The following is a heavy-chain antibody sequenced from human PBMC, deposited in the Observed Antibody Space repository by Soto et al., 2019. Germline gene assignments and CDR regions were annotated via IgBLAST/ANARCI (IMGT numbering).Heavy chain of an antibody. J-gene: IGHJ6*02. D-gene: IGHD6-19*01. CDR3: ARDSSASGYYYGMDV. CDR2: VSGYSGHS. CDR1: NETLTTYG. V-gene: IGHV1-18*01. Sequence: QVHLVQSGAEVKKPGASVKVSCKASNETLTTYGISWVRQAPGQGLEWMGWVSGYSGHSSSAQEFQDRVIMTTDTSTTTAYLELRSLTSGDSGVYFCARDSSASGYYYGMDVWGQGTTVTVSS.